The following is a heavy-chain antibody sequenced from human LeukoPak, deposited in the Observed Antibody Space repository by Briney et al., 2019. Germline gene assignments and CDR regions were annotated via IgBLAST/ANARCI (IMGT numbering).Heavy chain of an antibody. CDR2: IYYSGST. J-gene: IGHJ6*02. D-gene: IGHD6-6*01. CDR1: GDSISSSSYY. CDR3: ARLLAEYSSSSGHYYYYGMDV. V-gene: IGHV4-39*01. Sequence: SETLSLTCTVSGDSISSSSYYWGWIRQPPGKGLEWIGSIYYSGSTYYNPSLKSRVTISVDTSKNQFSLKLSSVTAADTAVYYCARLLAEYSSSSGHYYYYGMDVWGQGTTVTVSS.